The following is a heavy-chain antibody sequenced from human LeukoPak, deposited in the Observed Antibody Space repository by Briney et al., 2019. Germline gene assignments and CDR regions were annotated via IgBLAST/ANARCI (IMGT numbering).Heavy chain of an antibody. CDR2: ISWNSGSI. J-gene: IGHJ5*02. D-gene: IGHD6-19*01. CDR3: VRMVTGWPNWIDP. CDR1: GFTFDDYA. V-gene: IGHV3-9*01. Sequence: GRSLRLSCAASGFTFDDYAMHWVRQAPGKGLEWVSGISWNSGSIGYADSVKGRFTISRDNAKNSLYLEMNSLRGEDTAIYYCVRMVTGWPNWIDPWGQGTLVTVSS.